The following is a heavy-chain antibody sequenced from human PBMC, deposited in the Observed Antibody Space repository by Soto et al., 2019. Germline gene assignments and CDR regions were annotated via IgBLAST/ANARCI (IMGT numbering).Heavy chain of an antibody. V-gene: IGHV3-30-3*01. CDR1: GFTFSSYA. Sequence: GGSLRLSCAASGFTFSSYAMHWVRQAPGKGLEWVAVISYDGSNKYYADSVKGRFTISRDNSKNTLYLQMNSLRAEDTAVYYCARGNYYDSSGYYALAASGYYFDYWSQGTLVTVSS. CDR3: ARGNYYDSSGYYALAASGYYFDY. J-gene: IGHJ4*02. CDR2: ISYDGSNK. D-gene: IGHD3-22*01.